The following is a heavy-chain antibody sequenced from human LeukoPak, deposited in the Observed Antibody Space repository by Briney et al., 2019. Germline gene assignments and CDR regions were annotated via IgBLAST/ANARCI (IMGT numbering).Heavy chain of an antibody. J-gene: IGHJ4*02. CDR2: INHSRNT. CDR3: ARVYCGGDCYSGGPKYYFDY. D-gene: IGHD2-21*02. V-gene: IGHV4-34*01. CDR1: GESFSGYY. Sequence: SETLSLTCAVYGESFSGYYWICIRQPPGKGLEWIGQINHSRNTNYNPSLKSRVNISVDTSKNQFSLKLSSVAAAETAVYYCARVYCGGDCYSGGPKYYFDYWGQGTLVSVSS.